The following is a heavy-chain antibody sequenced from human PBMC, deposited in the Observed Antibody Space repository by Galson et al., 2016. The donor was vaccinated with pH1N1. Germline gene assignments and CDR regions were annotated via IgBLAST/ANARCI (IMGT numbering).Heavy chain of an antibody. CDR2: ILYDGTNE. D-gene: IGHD5-12*01. CDR3: ARNSEYSGHEGFH. CDR1: GFTFTSYA. V-gene: IGHV3-30*04. Sequence: LRLSCAASGFTFTSYAMHWVRQAPGKGLEWVAVILYDGTNEYYADSVKGRFTISRDKTQSTVYLQMNSLRTEDTAGYYCARNSEYSGHEGFHWAQGTLVIVSS. J-gene: IGHJ4*02.